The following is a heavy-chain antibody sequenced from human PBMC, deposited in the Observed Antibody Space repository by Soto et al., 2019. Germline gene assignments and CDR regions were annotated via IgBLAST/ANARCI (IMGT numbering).Heavy chain of an antibody. Sequence: GGSLRLSCAASGFPFSGYAINWVRQAPGKGLEWVGFIRSKAYGGTTEYAASVKGRFTISRDDSKSIAYLQMNSLKTEDTAVYYCTRGLSIAAAGTAYYYGMDVWGQGTTVTVSS. J-gene: IGHJ6*02. V-gene: IGHV3-49*04. CDR2: IRSKAYGGTT. CDR3: TRGLSIAAAGTAYYYGMDV. CDR1: GFPFSGYA. D-gene: IGHD6-13*01.